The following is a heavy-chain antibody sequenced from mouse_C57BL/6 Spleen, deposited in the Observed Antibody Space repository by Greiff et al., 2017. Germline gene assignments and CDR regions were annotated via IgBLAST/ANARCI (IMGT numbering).Heavy chain of an antibody. CDR1: GYAFSSSW. CDR3: ARLGTNWDFDY. Sequence: QVQLQQSGPELVKPGASVKISCKASGYAFSSSWMNWVKQRPGKGLEWIGRIYPGDGDTNYNGKFKGKATLTADKSSSTAYIQLSSLTSEDSAVYFWARLGTNWDFDYWGQGTTLTVSS. J-gene: IGHJ2*01. D-gene: IGHD4-1*01. V-gene: IGHV1-82*01. CDR2: IYPGDGDT.